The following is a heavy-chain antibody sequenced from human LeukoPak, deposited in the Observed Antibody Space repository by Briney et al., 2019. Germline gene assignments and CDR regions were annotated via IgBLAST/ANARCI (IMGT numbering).Heavy chain of an antibody. Sequence: SETLSLTCTVSGGSISSSSYYWGWIRQPPGKGLEWIGSIYYSGSTYYNPSLKSRVTISVDTSKNQFSLKLSSVTAADTAVYYCAILGRSSYHYFDYWGQGTLVTVSS. CDR3: AILGRSSYHYFDY. V-gene: IGHV4-39*01. CDR2: IYYSGST. J-gene: IGHJ4*02. CDR1: GGSISSSSYY. D-gene: IGHD6-13*01.